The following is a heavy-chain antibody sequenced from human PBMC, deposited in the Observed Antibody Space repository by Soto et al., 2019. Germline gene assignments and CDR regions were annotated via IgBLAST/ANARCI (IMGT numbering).Heavy chain of an antibody. J-gene: IGHJ4*02. V-gene: IGHV3-72*01. D-gene: IGHD3-16*01. CDR2: IRSKPNSYTT. CDR3: ARSSLKYVSFYFDS. Sequence: GGSLRLSCAASGVTCIDHYMDWVRQAPGKGLEWVGRIRSKPNSYTTEYAASVKGRFTISRDDSKNLLYLQMNNLKIEDTAVYYCARSSLKYVSFYFDSWGQGTLVTVSS. CDR1: GVTCIDHY.